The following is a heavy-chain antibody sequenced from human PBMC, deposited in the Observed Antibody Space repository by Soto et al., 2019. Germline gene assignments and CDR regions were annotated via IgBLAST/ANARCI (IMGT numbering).Heavy chain of an antibody. CDR3: AKDVVVGATTGLGDYYYYYGMDV. CDR1: GFTFSSYG. CDR2: ISYDGSNK. D-gene: IGHD1-26*01. J-gene: IGHJ6*02. V-gene: IGHV3-30*18. Sequence: LRLSCAASGFTFSSYGMHWVRQAPGKGLEWVAVISYDGSNKYYADSVKGRFTISRDNSKNTLYLQMNSLRAEDTAVYYCAKDVVVGATTGLGDYYYYYGMDVWGQGTTVTVSS.